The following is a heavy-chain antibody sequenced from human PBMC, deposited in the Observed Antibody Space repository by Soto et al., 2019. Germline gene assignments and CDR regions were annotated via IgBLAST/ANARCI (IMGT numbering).Heavy chain of an antibody. CDR3: AKDVVVGATTGLGDYYYYYGMDV. CDR1: GFTFSSYG. CDR2: ISYDGSNK. D-gene: IGHD1-26*01. J-gene: IGHJ6*02. V-gene: IGHV3-30*18. Sequence: LRLSCAASGFTFSSYGMHWVRQAPGKGLEWVAVISYDGSNKYYADSVKGRFTISRDNSKNTLYLQMNSLRAEDTAVYYCAKDVVVGATTGLGDYYYYYGMDVWGQGTTVTVSS.